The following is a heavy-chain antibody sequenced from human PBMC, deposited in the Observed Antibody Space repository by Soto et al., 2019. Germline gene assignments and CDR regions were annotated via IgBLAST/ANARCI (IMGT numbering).Heavy chain of an antibody. Sequence: SVKVSCKASGFTFSSSAVQWVRQARGQRPEWIGKIVVGSGNTNYAQKFQERVTITRDMSTSTAYMELSSLRSEDTAFYYCAAFDPGPMGFDPWGQGTLVTVSS. V-gene: IGHV1-58*01. D-gene: IGHD3-9*01. CDR3: AAFDPGPMGFDP. CDR2: IVVGSGNT. J-gene: IGHJ5*02. CDR1: GFTFSSSA.